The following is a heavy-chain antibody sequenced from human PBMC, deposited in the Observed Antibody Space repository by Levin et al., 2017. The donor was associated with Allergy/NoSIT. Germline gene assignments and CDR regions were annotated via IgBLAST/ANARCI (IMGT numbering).Heavy chain of an antibody. CDR2: ISWNSGSI. D-gene: IGHD3-22*01. V-gene: IGHV3-9*01. J-gene: IGHJ3*02. CDR3: AKVYREYYYDSSGYDAFDI. Sequence: LSLTCAASGFPFDDYAMHWVRQAPGKGLEWVSGISWNSGSIGYADSVKGRFTISRDNAKNSLYLQMNSLRAEDTALYYCAKVYREYYYDSSGYDAFDIWGQGTMVTVSS. CDR1: GFPFDDYA.